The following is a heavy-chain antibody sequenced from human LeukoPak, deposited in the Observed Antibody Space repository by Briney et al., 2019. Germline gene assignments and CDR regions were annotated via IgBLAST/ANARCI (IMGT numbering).Heavy chain of an antibody. CDR1: GFTFSDYS. V-gene: IGHV3-21*01. CDR2: ISSSYNYI. Sequence: PGGSLRLSCAASGFTFSDYSMNWVRQAPGKGLEWVSSISSSYNYIYYADSVKGRFTISRDNAKNSLYLQMNSLRAEDTAVYYCARDLEDTQLFTDYFYGMDVWGQGTTATVSS. CDR3: ARDLEDTQLFTDYFYGMDV. J-gene: IGHJ6*02. D-gene: IGHD1-1*01.